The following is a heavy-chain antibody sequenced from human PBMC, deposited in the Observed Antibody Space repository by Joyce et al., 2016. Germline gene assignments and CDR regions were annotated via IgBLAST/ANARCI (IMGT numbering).Heavy chain of an antibody. J-gene: IGHJ4*02. CDR1: GYTFSSYG. Sequence: QVQLVQSGAEVKKPGASVKVSCKASGYTFSSYGISWVRQAPGQGLEWMGGISGYNGNTNYAQKFQGRVTRTTDTSTSTAYMELRRLRSDDTAVYYCARGCSGGICPPGKWGQGTLVIVSS. CDR3: ARGCSGGICPPGK. CDR2: ISGYNGNT. D-gene: IGHD2-15*01. V-gene: IGHV1-18*04.